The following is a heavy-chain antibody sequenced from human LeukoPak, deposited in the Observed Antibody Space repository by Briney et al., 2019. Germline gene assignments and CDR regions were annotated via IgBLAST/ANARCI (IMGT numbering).Heavy chain of an antibody. Sequence: GASVKVSCKASGYTFTGYYMHWVRQAPGQGLEWMGWINPNSGGTNYAQKFQGRVTMTRDTSISTAYMELSRLRSDDTAVYYCARDTAMVTYWFDASELRTLVTVSS. CDR1: GYTFTGYY. D-gene: IGHD5-18*01. CDR2: INPNSGGT. CDR3: ARDTAMVTYWFDA. V-gene: IGHV1-2*02. J-gene: IGHJ5*02.